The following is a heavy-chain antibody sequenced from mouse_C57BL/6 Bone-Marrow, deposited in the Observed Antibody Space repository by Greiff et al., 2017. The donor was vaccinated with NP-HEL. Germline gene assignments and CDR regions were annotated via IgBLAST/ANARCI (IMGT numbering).Heavy chain of an antibody. J-gene: IGHJ3*01. CDR3: ARIVTTVGGFAY. CDR1: GFTFSDYG. V-gene: IGHV5-17*01. CDR2: ISSGSSTI. D-gene: IGHD1-1*01. Sequence: EVQRVESGGGLVKPGGSLKLSCAASGFTFSDYGMHWVRQAPEKGLEWVAYISSGSSTIYSADTVKGRFTISRDNAKNTLFLQMTSLRSEDTAMYYCARIVTTVGGFAYWGQGTLVTVSA.